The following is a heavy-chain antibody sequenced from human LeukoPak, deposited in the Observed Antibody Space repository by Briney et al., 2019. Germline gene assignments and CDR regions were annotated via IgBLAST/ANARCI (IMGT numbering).Heavy chain of an antibody. CDR3: AKVRNWAFDY. CDR2: ISWNSGTM. Sequence: GGSLRLSFAASGFTFDDYAMHWVRQAPGKGLEWVSGISWNSGTMGYADSVKGRFTISRGNAKNSLYLQMNSLRVEDTALYYCAKVRNWAFDYWGQGTLVTVSS. J-gene: IGHJ4*02. D-gene: IGHD7-27*01. V-gene: IGHV3-9*01. CDR1: GFTFDDYA.